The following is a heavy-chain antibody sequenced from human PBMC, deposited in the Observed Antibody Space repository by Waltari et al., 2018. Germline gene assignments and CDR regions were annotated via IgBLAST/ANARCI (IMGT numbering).Heavy chain of an antibody. Sequence: QVQLVESGGDLVKPGGSLRLSCEVSSFAFSDYYMSWIRQAPGKGFEWISKISSGGTTKYYADSVRGRFIISRDNAKNTLYLQMNSLRVEDTAVYYCARDRGQSGYGEAYWGQGTLVTVSS. CDR2: ISSGGTTK. CDR1: SFAFSDYY. D-gene: IGHD5-12*01. CDR3: ARDRGQSGYGEAY. V-gene: IGHV3-11*01. J-gene: IGHJ4*02.